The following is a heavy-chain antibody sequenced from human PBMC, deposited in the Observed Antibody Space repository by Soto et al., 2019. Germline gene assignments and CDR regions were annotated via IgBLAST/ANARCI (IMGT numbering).Heavy chain of an antibody. D-gene: IGHD3-22*01. CDR2: INPSGGST. Sequence: ASVKVSCKASGYTFTSYYMHWVRQAPGQGLEWMGIINPSGGSTSYAQKFQGRVTMTRDTSTSTVYMELSSLRSEDTAVYYCARAAIRNYYDSSGYYSYYYGMDVWGQGTTVTVSS. CDR1: GYTFTSYY. V-gene: IGHV1-46*01. J-gene: IGHJ6*02. CDR3: ARAAIRNYYDSSGYYSYYYGMDV.